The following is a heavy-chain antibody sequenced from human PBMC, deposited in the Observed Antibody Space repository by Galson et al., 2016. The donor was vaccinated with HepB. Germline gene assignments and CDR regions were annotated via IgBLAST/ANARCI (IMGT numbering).Heavy chain of an antibody. CDR1: GFTVSNNY. D-gene: IGHD4-17*01. CDR3: ASLRYGDDSFDM. CDR2: ISDDGSKK. V-gene: IGHV3-30-3*01. J-gene: IGHJ3*02. Sequence: SLRLSCAASGFTVSNNYMIWFRQAPGKGLEWVALISDDGSKKNDADSVKGRFTISRDNSKNTLYLQMNSLRAEDTAVYYCASLRYGDDSFDMWGQGAMVTVSS.